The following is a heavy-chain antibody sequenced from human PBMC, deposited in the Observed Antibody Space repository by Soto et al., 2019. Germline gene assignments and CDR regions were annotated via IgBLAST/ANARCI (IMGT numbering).Heavy chain of an antibody. CDR1: GGSISSGDYY. V-gene: IGHV4-30-4*01. Sequence: SETLSLTCTVSGGSISSGDYYWSWIRQPPGKGLEWIGYIYYSGSTYYNPSLKSRVTISVDTSKNQFSLKLSSVTAADTAVYYCASVDTAMGNWFDPWGQGTLVTVSS. J-gene: IGHJ5*02. CDR3: ASVDTAMGNWFDP. CDR2: IYYSGST. D-gene: IGHD5-18*01.